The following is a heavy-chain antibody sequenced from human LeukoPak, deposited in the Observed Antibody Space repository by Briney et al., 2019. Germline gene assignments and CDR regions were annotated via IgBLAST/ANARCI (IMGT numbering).Heavy chain of an antibody. V-gene: IGHV3-53*01. CDR1: GFSVSSNY. J-gene: IGHJ4*02. D-gene: IGHD1-20*01. CDR2: IHSGGST. CDR3: ARAYNWNLDH. Sequence: GGSLRLSCVASGFSVSSNYMSWVRQAPGKGLEWVSVIHSGGSTYYADSVKGRFTISRDNSKNTLYLQMNSLRAEDTAVYSCARAYNWNLDHWGQGTLVTVSS.